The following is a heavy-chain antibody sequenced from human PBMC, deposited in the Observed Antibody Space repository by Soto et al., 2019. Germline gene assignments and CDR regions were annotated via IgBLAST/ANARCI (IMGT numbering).Heavy chain of an antibody. CDR3: VYSGYDGWFDP. CDR1: GFSFSDYY. V-gene: IGHV3-11*01. J-gene: IGHJ5*02. D-gene: IGHD5-12*01. CDR2: VSPSGGTI. Sequence: GGSLRLSCAASGFSFSDYYMSWVRQAPGKGLEWISYVSPSGGTIYYADSVKGRFTISRDNAKNSLYLQMNSLRAEDTALYFCVYSGYDGWFDPWGQGTLVTVSS.